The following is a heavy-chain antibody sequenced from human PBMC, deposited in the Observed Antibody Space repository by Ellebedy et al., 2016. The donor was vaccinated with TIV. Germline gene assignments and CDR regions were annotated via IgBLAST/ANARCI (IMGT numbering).Heavy chain of an antibody. Sequence: PGGSLRLSCAASGFTFSTYWMQWVRQVPGKGLVWPSYIRNDGRSTTYADSVKGRFTISRDNAKNTLYLHMNSLRVEDTAVYYCTRLYCSSISCYVAMDVWGQGTTVTVSS. J-gene: IGHJ6*02. V-gene: IGHV3-74*01. D-gene: IGHD2-2*01. CDR2: IRNDGRST. CDR1: GFTFSTYW. CDR3: TRLYCSSISCYVAMDV.